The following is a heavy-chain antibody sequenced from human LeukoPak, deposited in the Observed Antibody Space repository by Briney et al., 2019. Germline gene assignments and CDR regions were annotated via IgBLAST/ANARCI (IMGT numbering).Heavy chain of an antibody. CDR2: ISSNGGST. J-gene: IGHJ4*02. D-gene: IGHD3-22*01. Sequence: GGSLRLSCAASGFTFSSYAMHWVRQAPGKGLEYVSAISSNGGSTYYANSVKGRFTISRDNSKNTLYLQMGSLRAEDMAVYYCAREKAYDSSGEELDYWGQGTLVTVPS. CDR1: GFTFSSYA. CDR3: AREKAYDSSGEELDY. V-gene: IGHV3-64*01.